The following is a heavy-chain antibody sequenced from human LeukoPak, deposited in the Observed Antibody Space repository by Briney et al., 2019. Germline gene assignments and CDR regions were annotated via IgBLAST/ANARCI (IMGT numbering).Heavy chain of an antibody. V-gene: IGHV4-4*02. CDR1: GGSIISGNW. D-gene: IGHD5-12*01. CDR2: IYHSGRT. CDR3: ASSDGLPPRSDSSYDVFDY. Sequence: SSETLSLTCAVSGGSIISGNWWSWVRQPPGKGLEWIGVIYHSGRTNYNPSLKSRVTISLDKSKNQFSLNLSSVTAADTALYYCASSDGLPPRSDSSYDVFDYWGQGTLVTVSS. J-gene: IGHJ4*02.